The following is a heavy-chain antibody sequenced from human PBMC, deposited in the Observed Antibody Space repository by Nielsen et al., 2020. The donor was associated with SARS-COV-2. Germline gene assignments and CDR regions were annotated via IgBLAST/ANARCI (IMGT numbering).Heavy chain of an antibody. D-gene: IGHD1-1*01. CDR2: INPSSGNT. V-gene: IGHV1-46*01. CDR3: ARGTGTTRNYYYFHGMDV. Sequence: ASVKVSCKASGYTFTSYYIYWVRQAPVQGLEWMGIINPSSGNTSYAQNFQGRVTMTRDTSTSTVYMELSSLRPEDTAMYYCARGTGTTRNYYYFHGMDVWGQGTTVTVSS. J-gene: IGHJ6*02. CDR1: GYTFTSYY.